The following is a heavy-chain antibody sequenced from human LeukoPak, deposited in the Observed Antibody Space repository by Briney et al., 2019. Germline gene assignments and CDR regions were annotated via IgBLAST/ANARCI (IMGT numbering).Heavy chain of an antibody. CDR1: GFTFSSYY. Sequence: GGSLRLSCAASGFTFSSYYISWVRQAPGKGPEWVSNINKDRSEIYYVDSVKGRFTISRDNAKNSLYLQMNSLRAEDTAVYYCARDKTEGGTILDYWGQGTMVTV. D-gene: IGHD1-26*01. V-gene: IGHV3-7*05. CDR2: INKDRSEI. J-gene: IGHJ4*02. CDR3: ARDKTEGGTILDY.